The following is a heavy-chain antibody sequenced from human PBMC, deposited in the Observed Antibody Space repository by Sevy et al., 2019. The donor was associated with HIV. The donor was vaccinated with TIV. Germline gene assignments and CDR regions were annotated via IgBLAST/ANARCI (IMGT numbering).Heavy chain of an antibody. CDR1: GFTFNYYG. V-gene: IGHV3-30*02. CDR2: IGFDGSDK. D-gene: IGHD6-13*01. Sequence: GGSLRLSCAASGFTFNYYGVHWVRQAPGKGLEWVAFIGFDGSDKNYADSVKGRFTISRDNSQKTMYMQMNSLRPDDTAVYYCAKNTAAAGVGGFDYWGHGTLVTVSS. CDR3: AKNTAAAGVGGFDY. J-gene: IGHJ4*01.